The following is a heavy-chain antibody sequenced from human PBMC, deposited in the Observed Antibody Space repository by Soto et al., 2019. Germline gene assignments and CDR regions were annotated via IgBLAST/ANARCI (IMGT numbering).Heavy chain of an antibody. Sequence: SEIPTFTCSVSGGSITTSSYNWDWIRQPPGKGLEWIGTIYYDGSTSYNPSLKSQVTISVDTSKNHFALKVNSVTAADTAVYFCARFYGNSFLVWGRGTLLT. V-gene: IGHV4-39*02. D-gene: IGHD3-10*01. J-gene: IGHJ3*01. CDR2: IYYDGST. CDR3: ARFYGNSFLV. CDR1: GGSITTSSYN.